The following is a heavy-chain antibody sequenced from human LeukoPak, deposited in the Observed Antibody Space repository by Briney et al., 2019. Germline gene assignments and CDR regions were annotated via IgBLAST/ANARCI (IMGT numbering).Heavy chain of an antibody. V-gene: IGHV4-39*07. CDR2: INHSGGT. J-gene: IGHJ5*02. CDR3: ARGVTIFGVVKVPFDP. D-gene: IGHD3-3*01. Sequence: SETLSLTCTVSGDSISSSRYYCGWSRQPPRKGREWGGEINHSGGTNYNPSLKRRVTISLDTSKNQFSLKLSSVTAADTAVYYCARGVTIFGVVKVPFDPWGQGTLVTVSS. CDR1: GDSISSSRYY.